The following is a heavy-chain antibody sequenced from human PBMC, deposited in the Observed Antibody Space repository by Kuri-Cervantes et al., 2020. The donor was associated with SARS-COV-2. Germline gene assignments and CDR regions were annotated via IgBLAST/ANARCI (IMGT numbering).Heavy chain of an antibody. J-gene: IGHJ4*02. Sequence: GESLKISCAASGFTFSNSDMNWVRQAPGKGLEWVSGVSWNGSMTHYADSVKGRFIISRDNSRNFLYQQMNSLRPEDMAVYYCVRHKAAAGIVAPDWGQGTLVTVSS. CDR3: VRHKAAAGIVAPD. D-gene: IGHD6-13*01. CDR2: VSWNGSMT. V-gene: IGHV3-19*01. CDR1: GFTFSNSD.